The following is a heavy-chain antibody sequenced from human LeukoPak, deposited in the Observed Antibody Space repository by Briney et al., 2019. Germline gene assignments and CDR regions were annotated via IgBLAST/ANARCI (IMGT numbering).Heavy chain of an antibody. CDR3: AKFPYSRLGEFDY. CDR1: GFTFSSYA. Sequence: QSGGSLRLSCAASGFTFSSYAMSWVRQAPGKGLEWVSAISGSGGSTYYADSVKGRFTISRDNSKNTLYLQMNSLRAEDTAVYYCAKFPYSRLGEFDYWGQGTLVTVSS. CDR2: ISGSGGST. J-gene: IGHJ4*02. D-gene: IGHD3-16*01. V-gene: IGHV3-23*01.